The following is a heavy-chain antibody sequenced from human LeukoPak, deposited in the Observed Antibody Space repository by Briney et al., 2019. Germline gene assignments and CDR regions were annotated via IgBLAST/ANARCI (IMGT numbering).Heavy chain of an antibody. Sequence: GESLKISCKGSGYSFTSYWIGWVRQMPGKGLEWMGIIYPGDSDTRYSPSFQGQVTISADKSISTAYLQWSSLKASDTAMYYCARGQNLHSGSLRAFDIWGQGTMVTVSS. CDR2: IYPGDSDT. J-gene: IGHJ3*02. CDR3: ARGQNLHSGSLRAFDI. V-gene: IGHV5-51*01. CDR1: GYSFTSYW. D-gene: IGHD1-26*01.